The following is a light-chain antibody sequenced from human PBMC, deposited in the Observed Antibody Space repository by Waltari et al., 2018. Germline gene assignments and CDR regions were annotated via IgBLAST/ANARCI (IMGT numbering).Light chain of an antibody. J-gene: IGKJ2*01. CDR1: QSISSW. V-gene: IGKV1-5*03. Sequence: DIQMTQSPSTLSASVGDRVTITCRARQSISSWLTWYQQKPGKAPKALIYKASSLESGVPSRFSGGGSWTEFTLTISSLQPDDFATYYCQQYKTYSYTFGQGTKLEIK. CDR3: QQYKTYSYT. CDR2: KAS.